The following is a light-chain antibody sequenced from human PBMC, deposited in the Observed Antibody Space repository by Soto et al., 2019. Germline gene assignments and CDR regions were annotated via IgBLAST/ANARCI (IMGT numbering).Light chain of an antibody. CDR1: QSVSSSY. CDR2: GAS. J-gene: IGKJ5*01. CDR3: QQYGSSVIT. Sequence: EIVLTQSPGTLSLSPGERATLSCSASQSVSSSYLAWYQQKPGQAPRLLIYGASSRATGIPDRFSGSGSGTDFTLTISRLEPEDFAVYYCQQYGSSVITFGQGTRLENK. V-gene: IGKV3-20*01.